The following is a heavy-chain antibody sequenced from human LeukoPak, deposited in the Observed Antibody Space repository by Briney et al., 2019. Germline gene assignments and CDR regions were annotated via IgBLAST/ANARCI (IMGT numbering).Heavy chain of an antibody. CDR2: ISYVVTRK. CDR3: ARDGQDGGKLFVY. D-gene: IGHD4-23*01. V-gene: IGHV3-30*03. J-gene: IGHJ4*02. CDR1: GFSFTNYA. Sequence: GRSPRLSCAASGFSFTNYAMNWVRQAPHKGLGWVALISYVVTRKNSTHSAKVRFTISRDNSKNTLYLQMDSLRTEDTAVYDCARDGQDGGKLFVYWGEGTLVTASP.